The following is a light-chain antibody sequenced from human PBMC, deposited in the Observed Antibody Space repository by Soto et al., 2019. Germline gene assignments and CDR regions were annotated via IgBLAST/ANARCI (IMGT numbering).Light chain of an antibody. CDR1: QDMGND. J-gene: IGKJ4*01. V-gene: IGKV1-6*01. CDR3: LHDYNVPRT. CDR2: AAS. Sequence: AIQMTQSPSSLSASVGDRVTITCRASQDMGNDLAWYQQRPGKAPKLLLYAASSLQSGVPSRFRGSGSGTDFTLTVSSLQPGDFATDYCLHDYNVPRTFSGGTKVEIK.